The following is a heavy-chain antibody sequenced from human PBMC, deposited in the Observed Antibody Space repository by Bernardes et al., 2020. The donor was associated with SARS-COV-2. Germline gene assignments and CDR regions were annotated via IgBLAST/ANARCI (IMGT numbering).Heavy chain of an antibody. CDR2: IYYSGTT. J-gene: IGHJ4*02. Sequence: SEALSLTCTVSGGSISSGAYYWSWLLQHPGKGLEWIGYIYYSGTTYYNPSLKSRVTISIDTSKSQFSLKLNSVTAADTAVYYCARAPRFGVVIQHFDYWGQGTRVTVSS. D-gene: IGHD3-3*01. CDR1: GGSISSGAYY. CDR3: ARAPRFGVVIQHFDY. V-gene: IGHV4-31*03.